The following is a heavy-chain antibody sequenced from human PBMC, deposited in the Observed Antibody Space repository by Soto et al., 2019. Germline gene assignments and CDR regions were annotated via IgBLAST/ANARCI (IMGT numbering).Heavy chain of an antibody. V-gene: IGHV4-39*01. Sequence: QLQLQESGPGLVKPSETLSLTCTVSGGSISSSSYYWGWIRQPPGKGLEWIGSIYYSGSTYYNPYLTSRVTISVDTSKSQFSLKLSSVPAADTAVYYCASPAIAVAGRNAPIDYWGKGTLVTVPS. J-gene: IGHJ4*01. CDR1: GGSISSSSYY. CDR3: ASPAIAVAGRNAPIDY. CDR2: IYYSGST. D-gene: IGHD6-19*01.